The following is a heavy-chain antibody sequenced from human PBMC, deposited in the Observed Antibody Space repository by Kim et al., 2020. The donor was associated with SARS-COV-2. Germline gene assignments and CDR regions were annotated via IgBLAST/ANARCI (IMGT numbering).Heavy chain of an antibody. J-gene: IGHJ4*02. CDR3: ARDYYDSSGYYRTFDY. V-gene: IGHV3-11*06. Sequence: SVKGRFTISRDNDKNSLYLQMNSLRAEDTAVYYCARDYYDSSGYYRTFDYWGQGTLVTVSS. D-gene: IGHD3-22*01.